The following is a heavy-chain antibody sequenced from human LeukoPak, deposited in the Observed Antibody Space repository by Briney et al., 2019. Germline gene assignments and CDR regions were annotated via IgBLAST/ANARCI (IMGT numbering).Heavy chain of an antibody. CDR2: ISYDGSNK. J-gene: IGHJ4*02. Sequence: GGSLRLSCAASGFTFSSYGMHWVRQAPGKGLEWVALISYDGSNKYYADSVKGRFTISRDNSKNTLFLQMNSLRTEDTAVYYCARDPMADFDYWGQGALVTVSS. CDR3: ARDPMADFDY. D-gene: IGHD2-8*01. CDR1: GFTFSSYG. V-gene: IGHV3-30*03.